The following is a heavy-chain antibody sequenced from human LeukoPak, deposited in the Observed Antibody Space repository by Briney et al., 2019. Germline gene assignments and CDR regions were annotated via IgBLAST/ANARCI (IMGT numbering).Heavy chain of an antibody. CDR1: GFTFSSYW. D-gene: IGHD1-7*01. CDR2: IKKDGSNK. Sequence: GGSLRLSCAASGFTFSSYWMHWVRQAPGKGLEWVANIKKDGSNKYYVESLKGRFTISRDNANNSLYLQMDSLRAEDTAVYYCAREVTGTSSWYFDLWGRGTLVTVSS. CDR3: AREVTGTSSWYFDL. J-gene: IGHJ2*01. V-gene: IGHV3-7*01.